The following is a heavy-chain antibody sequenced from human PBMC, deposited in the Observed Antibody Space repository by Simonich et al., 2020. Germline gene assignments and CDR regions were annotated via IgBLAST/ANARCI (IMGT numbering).Heavy chain of an antibody. CDR1: GYTLTGYY. V-gene: IGHV1-2*02. D-gene: IGHD1-26*01. Sequence: QVQLVQSGADVQKPGASVKVSCKASGYTLTGYYMHWVRKAPGQGLEWMGGIHPNMVGTNYAQKFQGRVTMTRDTSTSTAYMELSRLRSDDTAVYYCARGLLSGSYYAFDIWGQGTMVTFSS. CDR3: ARGLLSGSYYAFDI. CDR2: IHPNMVGT. J-gene: IGHJ3*02.